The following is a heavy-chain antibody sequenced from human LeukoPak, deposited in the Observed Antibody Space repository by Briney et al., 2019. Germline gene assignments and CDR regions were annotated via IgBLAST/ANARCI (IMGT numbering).Heavy chain of an antibody. J-gene: IGHJ4*02. CDR1: GFTFTTYW. CDR2: INHSEST. V-gene: IGHV4-34*01. CDR3: ARRGRAEHRYYGSGSYSTNYYFDY. Sequence: KAGGSLRLSCAASGFTFTTYWLGWVRQPPGKGLEWIGEINHSESTNCNPSLKSRVTISVDTSKNQFSLKLSSVTAADTAVYYCARRGRAEHRYYGSGSYSTNYYFDYWGQGTLVTVSS. D-gene: IGHD3-10*01.